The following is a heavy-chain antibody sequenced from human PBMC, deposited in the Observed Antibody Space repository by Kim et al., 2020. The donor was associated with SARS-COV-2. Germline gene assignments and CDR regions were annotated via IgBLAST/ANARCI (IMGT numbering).Heavy chain of an antibody. D-gene: IGHD6-13*01. CDR1: GFTFSTYA. CDR3: AKIRSSSWYDAFDY. J-gene: IGHJ4*02. V-gene: IGHV3-23*01. CDR2: IGGGGGST. Sequence: LSLTCAASGFTFSTYAMNWVRQTPGKGLEWVSIIGGGGGSTYYADSVKGRFTISRDNSKNTLYMQMNSLRAEDTAVYYCAKIRSSSWYDAFDYWGQGTLVTVSS.